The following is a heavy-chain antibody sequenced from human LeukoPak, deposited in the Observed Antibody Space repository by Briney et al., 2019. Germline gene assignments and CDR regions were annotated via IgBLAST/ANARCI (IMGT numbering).Heavy chain of an antibody. CDR1: GFTVSSNY. J-gene: IGHJ5*02. CDR2: IYSGGST. V-gene: IGHV3-53*01. Sequence: PGGSLRLSCAASGFTVSSNYMSWVRQAPGKGLEWVSVIYSGGSTYYADSVKGRFTISRDNSKNTLYLQMNSLRAEDTAVYYCARVPHSSSWYLDPWGQGTLVTVSS. CDR3: ARVPHSSSWYLDP. D-gene: IGHD6-13*01.